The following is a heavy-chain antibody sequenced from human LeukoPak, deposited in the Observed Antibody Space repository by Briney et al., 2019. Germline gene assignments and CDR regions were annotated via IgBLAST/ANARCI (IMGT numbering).Heavy chain of an antibody. D-gene: IGHD4-17*01. Sequence: PGGSLRLSCAASGFTFSSYWMHWVRQAPEKGLVWVSRINSDGSSTSYADSVKGRFTISRDNAKNTLYLQMNSLRAEDTAVYYCARDLYYGDYLDYWGQGTLVTVSS. V-gene: IGHV3-74*01. CDR3: ARDLYYGDYLDY. CDR1: GFTFSSYW. CDR2: INSDGSST. J-gene: IGHJ4*02.